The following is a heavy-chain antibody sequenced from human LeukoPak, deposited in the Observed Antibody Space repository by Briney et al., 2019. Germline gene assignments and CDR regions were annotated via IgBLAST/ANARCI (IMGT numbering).Heavy chain of an antibody. J-gene: IGHJ4*02. CDR2: IYYSRST. CDR3: ARHSGGFGESIFDY. CDR1: GGFISSSSYY. V-gene: IGHV4-39*01. D-gene: IGHD3-10*01. Sequence: SETLSLTCTVSGGFISSSSYYWGWIREPPGKGLEGIGIIYYSRSTYYNPSLKSRVTISVDKSKNTFSLKLSSVTAADTAVYYCARHSGGFGESIFDYWGQGTLVTVSS.